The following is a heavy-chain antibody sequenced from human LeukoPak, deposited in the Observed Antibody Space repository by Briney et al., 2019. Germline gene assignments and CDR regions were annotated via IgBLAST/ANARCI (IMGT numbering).Heavy chain of an antibody. CDR3: TAGGYYDILTGSYDY. D-gene: IGHD3-9*01. J-gene: IGHJ4*02. Sequence: GGSLRLSCAASGFTFSNAWMSWVRQAPGKGLEWVGRIKSKTDGGTTDYAAPVKGRFTISRDDSKNTLYLQMNSLKTEDTAVYYCTAGGYYDILTGSYDYWGQGTLVTVSS. V-gene: IGHV3-15*01. CDR2: IKSKTDGGTT. CDR1: GFTFSNAW.